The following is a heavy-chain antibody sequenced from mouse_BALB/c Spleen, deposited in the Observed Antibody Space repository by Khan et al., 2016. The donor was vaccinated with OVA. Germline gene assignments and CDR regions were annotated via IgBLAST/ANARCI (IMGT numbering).Heavy chain of an antibody. J-gene: IGHJ2*01. V-gene: IGHV1S132*01. D-gene: IGHD4-1*01. CDR3: ARSDTGTYYFDF. CDR2: IYPGTGST. CDR1: GYIFTSYW. Sequence: VELVESGAELVRPGASVKLSCKTSGYIFTSYWIHWVKQKSGQGLEWIARIYPGTGSTYYSEKFKGKATLTADKSSSTAYMQISSLKSEDSAVYFGARSDTGTYYFDFWGQGTTLTVSS.